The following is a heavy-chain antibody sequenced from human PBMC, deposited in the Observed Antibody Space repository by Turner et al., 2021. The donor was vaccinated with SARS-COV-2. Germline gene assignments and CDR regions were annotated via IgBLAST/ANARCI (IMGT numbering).Heavy chain of an antibody. V-gene: IGHV3-30-3*01. J-gene: IGHJ4*02. CDR1: GFTFSSYA. CDR3: ARGFSVNYYYFYY. D-gene: IGHD1-26*01. CDR2: ISYDGSNK. Sequence: QVQLVESGGGVVQPGRSLRPSCAASGFTFSSYAMHWVRQAPGKGLEWVAVISYDGSNKYYADSVKGRFTISRDNSKNTLYLQMNSLRAEDTAVYYCARGFSVNYYYFYYLGQGTLVTVSS.